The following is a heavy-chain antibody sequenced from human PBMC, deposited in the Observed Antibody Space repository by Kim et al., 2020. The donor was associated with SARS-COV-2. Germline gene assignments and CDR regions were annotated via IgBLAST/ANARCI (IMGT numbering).Heavy chain of an antibody. CDR2: GGST. Sequence: GGSTYYDYTGKGRFTIARDNSKNTLYLQMNSLRAEDTAVYYCAKETSSGWYWGQGTLVTVSS. V-gene: IGHV3-23*01. J-gene: IGHJ4*02. D-gene: IGHD6-19*01. CDR3: AKETSSGWY.